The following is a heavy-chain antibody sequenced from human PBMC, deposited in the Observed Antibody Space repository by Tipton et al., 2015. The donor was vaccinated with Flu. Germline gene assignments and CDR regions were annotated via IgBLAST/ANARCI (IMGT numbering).Heavy chain of an antibody. Sequence: SLRLSCAASGLIVSDNYMSWVRQAPGKGLEWVSVIYRGGKTNYADSVKGRFTISRDTYTLYLQMNSLRDEDTAIYYCARSRHYDSWSGYTFFDYWGQGMLVTVSS. CDR2: IYRGGKT. CDR1: GLIVSDNY. V-gene: IGHV3-66*01. J-gene: IGHJ4*02. CDR3: ARSRHYDSWSGYTFFDY. D-gene: IGHD3-3*01.